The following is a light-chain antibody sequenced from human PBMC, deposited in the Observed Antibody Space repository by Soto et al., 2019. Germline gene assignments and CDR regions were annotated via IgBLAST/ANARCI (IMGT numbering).Light chain of an antibody. Sequence: DIQMTQSPSTLSAYVVDSVTITCRASQSISSWLAWYQQKPGKAPKLLIYDASSLESGVPSRFSGSGSGTEFTLTISSLQPDDFATYYCQQYNSYWTFGQGTKVDIK. V-gene: IGKV1-5*01. CDR1: QSISSW. CDR2: DAS. CDR3: QQYNSYWT. J-gene: IGKJ1*01.